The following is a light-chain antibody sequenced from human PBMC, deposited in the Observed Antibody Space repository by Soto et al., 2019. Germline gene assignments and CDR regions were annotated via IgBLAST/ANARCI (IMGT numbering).Light chain of an antibody. J-gene: IGLJ3*02. CDR2: RNN. V-gene: IGLV1-47*01. CDR1: SSNIGSNY. Sequence: QSVLTQPPSASGTPGQRVTISCSGSSSNIGSNYVYWYQQLPGTAPKLLIYRNNQRPSGVPDRFSGSKSGTSASLAISGLRSEDEADYYCASWDDDLSGRWVFGGGTKVTVL. CDR3: ASWDDDLSGRWV.